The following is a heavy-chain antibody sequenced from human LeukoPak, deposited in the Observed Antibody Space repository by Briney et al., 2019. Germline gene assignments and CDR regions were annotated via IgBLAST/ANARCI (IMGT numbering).Heavy chain of an antibody. V-gene: IGHV1-3*03. J-gene: IGHJ3*02. Sequence: ASVKVSCKASGYTFSSYAIHWVRQAPGQRLEWMGWINAGNGNTQYSQEFQGRVTVTRDTSASTAYMELSSLRSEDTAVYYCARRLGLRWDLQAFDIWGQGTMVTVSS. CDR3: ARRLGLRWDLQAFDI. CDR1: GYTFSSYA. D-gene: IGHD4-23*01. CDR2: INAGNGNT.